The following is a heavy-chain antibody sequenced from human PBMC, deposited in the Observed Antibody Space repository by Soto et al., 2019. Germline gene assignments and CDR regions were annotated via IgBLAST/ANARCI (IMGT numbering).Heavy chain of an antibody. D-gene: IGHD4-4*01. Sequence: QVYLVESGGGVVQPGTSLRLSCAASAFTFSSYGMHWVRQAPGKGLEWVAVIWYDGGKKYYADSVKGRFTISRDNSKNMAYFEMNSLRAEDTAVYYCARYRSVSSDYWGQGTLVTVSS. CDR2: IWYDGGKK. V-gene: IGHV3-33*01. J-gene: IGHJ4*02. CDR1: AFTFSSYG. CDR3: ARYRSVSSDY.